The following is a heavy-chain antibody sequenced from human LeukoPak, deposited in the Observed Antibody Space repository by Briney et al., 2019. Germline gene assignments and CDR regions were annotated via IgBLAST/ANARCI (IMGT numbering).Heavy chain of an antibody. V-gene: IGHV4-31*03. D-gene: IGHD3-22*01. CDR3: ARSYDSSGYSPGHFDY. CDR1: GGSISSGNYY. J-gene: IGHJ4*02. Sequence: TLSLTCTVSGGSISSGNYYWSWIRQHPGKGLEWIGYIHHSGSTYYNPSLKSRVIISVDTSKNQFSLKLNSVTAADTAVYYCARSYDSSGYSPGHFDYWGQGTLVTVSS. CDR2: IHHSGST.